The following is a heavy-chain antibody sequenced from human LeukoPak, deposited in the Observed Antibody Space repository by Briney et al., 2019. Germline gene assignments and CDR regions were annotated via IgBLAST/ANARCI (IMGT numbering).Heavy chain of an antibody. Sequence: GESLKISCEGSGYSFTSYWIAWVRQMPGKGLEWMGIIYPGDSDTRYSPSFQGQVTISADKSISTAYLQWSSLKASDPAMYYCARFHRFGELFSDYWGQGTLVTVSS. CDR2: IYPGDSDT. V-gene: IGHV5-51*01. CDR3: ARFHRFGELFSDY. D-gene: IGHD3-10*01. CDR1: GYSFTSYW. J-gene: IGHJ4*02.